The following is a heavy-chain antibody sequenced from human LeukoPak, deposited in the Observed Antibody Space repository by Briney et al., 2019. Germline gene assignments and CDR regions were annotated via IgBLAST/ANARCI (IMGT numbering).Heavy chain of an antibody. CDR1: GFTFSSYS. J-gene: IGHJ4*02. D-gene: IGHD1-26*01. V-gene: IGHV3-21*01. CDR3: ARGSDFDY. CDR2: ISSSSS. Sequence: GGCLRLSCAASGFTFSSYSMNWVRQAPGKGLEWVSSISSSSSYADSVKGRFTISRDNAKNSLYLQMNSLRAEDTAVYYRARGSDFDYWGQGTLVTVSS.